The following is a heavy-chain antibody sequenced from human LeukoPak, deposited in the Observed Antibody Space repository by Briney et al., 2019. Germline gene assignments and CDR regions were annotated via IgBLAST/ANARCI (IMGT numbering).Heavy chain of an antibody. Sequence: ASVKVSCTASGYTFTGHYLHWVRQAPGQGLEWVAWINPKSGGTDYAQKFQGRVAVTTNTSISTAYMEMRRLISDDTAVYYCARAIVAEPAAIDDYWGQGTLVTVSS. CDR3: ARAIVAEPAAIDDY. J-gene: IGHJ4*02. CDR2: INPKSGGT. V-gene: IGHV1-2*02. D-gene: IGHD2-2*01. CDR1: GYTFTGHY.